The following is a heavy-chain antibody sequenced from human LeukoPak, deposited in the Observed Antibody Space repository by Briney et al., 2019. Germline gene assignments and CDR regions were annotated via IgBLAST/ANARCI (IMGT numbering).Heavy chain of an antibody. CDR1: GYTFTSYD. Sequence: ASVKVSCKASGYTFTSYDINWVRQATGQGLEWMGWMNPNSANTGYEQKFQGRVTITRNTSISTAYMELSSLRSEDTALYYCARRWSYYFDYWGQGTLVTASS. CDR3: ARRWSYYFDY. CDR2: MNPNSANT. D-gene: IGHD4-23*01. V-gene: IGHV1-8*03. J-gene: IGHJ4*02.